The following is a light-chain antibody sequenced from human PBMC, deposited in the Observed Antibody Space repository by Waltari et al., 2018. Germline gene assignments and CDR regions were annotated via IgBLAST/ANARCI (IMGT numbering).Light chain of an antibody. CDR2: DAS. Sequence: EIVLTQSPGTLSLSPGERATLSCRASQNINSHLAWYQQRLGQAPRLLLYDASKGATGIPARFSGSGSGTDFTLTITSLEPEDFAVYYCQQRDHWPPGATFGPGTKVDIK. CDR1: QNINSH. V-gene: IGKV3-11*01. CDR3: QQRDHWPPGAT. J-gene: IGKJ3*01.